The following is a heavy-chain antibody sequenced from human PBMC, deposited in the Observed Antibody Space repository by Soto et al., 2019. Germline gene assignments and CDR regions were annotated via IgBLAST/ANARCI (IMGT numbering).Heavy chain of an antibody. CDR3: ARDAPEPWGGFDY. CDR1: GGSISSYY. J-gene: IGHJ4*02. Sequence: SETLSLTCTVSGGSISSYYWSWIRQPPGKGLEWIGYIYYSGSTNYNPSLKSRVTISVDTSKNQFPLKLSSVTAADTAVYYCARDAPEPWGGFDYWGQGTLVPVSS. V-gene: IGHV4-59*01. CDR2: IYYSGST. D-gene: IGHD1-26*01.